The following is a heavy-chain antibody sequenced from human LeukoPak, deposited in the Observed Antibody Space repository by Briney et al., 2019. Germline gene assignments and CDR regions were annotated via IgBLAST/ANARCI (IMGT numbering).Heavy chain of an antibody. CDR2: ISWDGAST. V-gene: IGHV3-43*01. CDR1: GFTFDDYT. Sequence: GGSLRLSCAASGFTFDDYTMHWVRQAPEKGLEWISLISWDGASTFYGDSVKGRFTISRDNSKNSLHLQMNSLRPEDTALYFCVKAMKGYWYFDLWGRGTLVIVSS. CDR3: VKAMKGYWYFDL. J-gene: IGHJ2*01.